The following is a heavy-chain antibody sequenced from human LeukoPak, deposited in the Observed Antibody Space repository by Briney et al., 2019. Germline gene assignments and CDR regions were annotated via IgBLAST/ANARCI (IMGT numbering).Heavy chain of an antibody. Sequence: GASVKVSCKASGGTFSSYAISWVRQAPGQGLEWMGGIIPIFGTANYAQKFQGRVTITADKSTSTAYMELSSLRSEDTAVYYRARVRGGDCYSSWGQGTLVTVSS. CDR1: GGTFSSYA. CDR2: IIPIFGTA. J-gene: IGHJ4*02. D-gene: IGHD2-21*02. V-gene: IGHV1-69*06. CDR3: ARVRGGDCYSS.